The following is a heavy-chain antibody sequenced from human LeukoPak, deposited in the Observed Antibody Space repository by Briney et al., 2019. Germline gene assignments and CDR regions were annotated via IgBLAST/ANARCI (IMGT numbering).Heavy chain of an antibody. CDR3: ARVLVASAGLSNYFDY. CDR2: IYYSGST. J-gene: IGHJ4*02. V-gene: IGHV4-31*03. CDR1: GGSISSGGYY. Sequence: SETLSLTCTVSGGSISSGGYYWSWIRQHPGKGLEWIGYIYYSGSTYYNPSLKSRVTISVDTSKNQFSLKLSSVTAADTAVYYCARVLVASAGLSNYFDYWGQGTLVTVSS. D-gene: IGHD5-12*01.